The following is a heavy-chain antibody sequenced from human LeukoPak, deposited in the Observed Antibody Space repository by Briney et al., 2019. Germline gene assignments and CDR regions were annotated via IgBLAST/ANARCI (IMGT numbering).Heavy chain of an antibody. CDR2: INAGNGNT. CDR1: GYTFTSYA. V-gene: IGHV1-3*01. D-gene: IGHD3-9*01. J-gene: IGHJ6*02. CDR3: AREGYDILTGYYRIDYYGMDV. Sequence: ASVKVSCKASGYTFTSYAMHWVRQAPGQRLEWMGWINAGNGNTKYSQKFQGRVTITRDTSASTAYMELSSLRSEDTAVYYCAREGYDILTGYYRIDYYGMDVWGQATTVTVSS.